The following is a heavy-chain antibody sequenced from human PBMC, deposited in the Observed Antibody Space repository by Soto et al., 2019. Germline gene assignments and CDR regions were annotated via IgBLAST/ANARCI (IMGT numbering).Heavy chain of an antibody. CDR3: VREFCIGGRCQLFFDS. D-gene: IGHD2-15*01. V-gene: IGHV1-46*01. CDR1: GYSSTNYY. Sequence: GASVKVSCKASGYSSTNYYMHWVRQAPGQGLEWMGTINAGGGYTTYAQRFQGRVTMTRDTSTSTVSMELSSLRAEDMAVYYCVREFCIGGRCQLFFDSWGQGTLVTVSS. J-gene: IGHJ4*02. CDR2: INAGGGYT.